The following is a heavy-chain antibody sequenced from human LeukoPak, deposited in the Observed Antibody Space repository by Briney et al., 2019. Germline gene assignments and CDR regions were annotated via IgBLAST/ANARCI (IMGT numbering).Heavy chain of an antibody. CDR3: ATPLVPAAATLFDY. CDR2: IKQDGSEK. V-gene: IGHV3-7*01. J-gene: IGHJ4*02. CDR1: GFTFNSAW. Sequence: PGGSLRLSCAASGFTFNSAWMHWVRQAPGKGLEWVANIKQDGSEKYYVDSVKGRFTISRDNAKNSLYLQMNSLRAEDTAVYYCATPLVPAAATLFDYWGQGTLVTVSS. D-gene: IGHD2-2*01.